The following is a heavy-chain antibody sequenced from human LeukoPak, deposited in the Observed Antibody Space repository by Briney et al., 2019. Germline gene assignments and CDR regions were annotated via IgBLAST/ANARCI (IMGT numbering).Heavy chain of an antibody. CDR2: IYHSGST. Sequence: SGTLSLTFTFSGYFISSGYYWGWIRQPPGKGLEWIGSIYHSGSTYYKPSLKNRATISVDTSKNQFSLKLSSVTAAATAVYSCEKYGALYYDSSGYLHWGQG. V-gene: IGHV4-38-2*02. CDR1: GYFISSGYY. CDR3: EKYGALYYDSSGYLH. D-gene: IGHD3-22*01. J-gene: IGHJ4*01.